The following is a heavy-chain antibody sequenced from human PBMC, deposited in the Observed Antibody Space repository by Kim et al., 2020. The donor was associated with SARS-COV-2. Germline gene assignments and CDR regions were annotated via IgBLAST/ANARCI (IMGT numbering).Heavy chain of an antibody. CDR2: IYYSGST. J-gene: IGHJ2*01. CDR3: ARDGSMVRGGVDL. D-gene: IGHD3-10*01. Sequence: SETLSLTCTVSGGSISSGGYYWSWIRQHPGKGLEWIGYIYYSGSTYYNPSLKSRVTISVDTSKNQFSLKLSSVTAADTAVYYCARDGSMVRGGVDLWGRGTLVTVSS. V-gene: IGHV4-31*03. CDR1: GGSISSGGYY.